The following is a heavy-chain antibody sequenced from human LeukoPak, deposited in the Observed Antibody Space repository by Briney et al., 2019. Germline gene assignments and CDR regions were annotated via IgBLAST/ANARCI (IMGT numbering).Heavy chain of an antibody. CDR3: VKGFVHPTYYFDY. CDR1: GFTFSKYD. D-gene: IGHD3-10*01. CDR2: ITGSGDGT. J-gene: IGHJ4*02. V-gene: IGHV3-23*01. Sequence: GGSLRLSCAASGFTFSKYDMMCVRQAPGKRREWVSSITGSGDGTYYADSVRGRFTISRDNAENTLYLQLDSLRAEDTAVYFCVKGFVHPTYYFDYWGQGTLVTVSS.